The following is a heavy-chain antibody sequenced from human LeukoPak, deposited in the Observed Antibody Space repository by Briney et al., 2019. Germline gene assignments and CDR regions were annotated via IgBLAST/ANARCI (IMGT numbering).Heavy chain of an antibody. Sequence: PGGSLRLSCAASGFTFSSYAMSWVRQAPGKGLEWVSVISGSGGSASYADSVKGRSTISRDNSKNTLYLQMNSLRAEDTAVYYCAKDEWRSEYQVSPQHWGQGTLVTVSS. D-gene: IGHD2-15*01. CDR1: GFTFSSYA. J-gene: IGHJ1*01. V-gene: IGHV3-23*01. CDR2: ISGSGGSA. CDR3: AKDEWRSEYQVSPQH.